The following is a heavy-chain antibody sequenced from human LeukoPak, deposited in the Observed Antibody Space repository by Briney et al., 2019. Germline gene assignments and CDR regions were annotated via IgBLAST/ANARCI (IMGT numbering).Heavy chain of an antibody. Sequence: SVKVSCKASGGTFSSYAISWVRHAPGQGLEWMGGIIPIFGTANYAQKFQGRVTITTDESTSTAYMELSSLRSEDTAVYYCASSYYYDSSGSDWGQGTLVTVSS. CDR1: GGTFSSYA. V-gene: IGHV1-69*05. D-gene: IGHD3-22*01. CDR3: ASSYYYDSSGSD. J-gene: IGHJ4*02. CDR2: IIPIFGTA.